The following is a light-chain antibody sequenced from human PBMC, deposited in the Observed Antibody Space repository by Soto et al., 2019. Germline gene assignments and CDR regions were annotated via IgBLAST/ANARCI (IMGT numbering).Light chain of an antibody. CDR3: CSYAGSSTSYV. J-gene: IGLJ1*01. CDR1: SSDVGSYNL. Sequence: QSALTQPASVSGSPGQSITISCTGTSSDVGSYNLDSWYQQHPGKAPKLMIYEVSKRPSGVSNRFSGSKSGNTASLTISGLQAEDEADYYCCSYAGSSTSYVFGTGTQLTVL. V-gene: IGLV2-23*02. CDR2: EVS.